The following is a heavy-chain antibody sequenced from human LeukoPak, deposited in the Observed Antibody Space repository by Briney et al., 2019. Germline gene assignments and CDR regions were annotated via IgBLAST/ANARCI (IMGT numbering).Heavy chain of an antibody. J-gene: IGHJ6*02. CDR3: ARATDYYDSSGYYPKYGMDV. V-gene: IGHV3-21*01. CDR2: ISSSSSYI. Sequence: NPGGSLRLSCAASGFTFSSCSMNWVRQAPGKGLEWVSSISSSSSYIYYADSVKGRFTISRDNAKNSLYLQMNSLRAEDTAVYYCARATDYYDSSGYYPKYGMDVWGQGTTVTVSS. D-gene: IGHD3-22*01. CDR1: GFTFSSCS.